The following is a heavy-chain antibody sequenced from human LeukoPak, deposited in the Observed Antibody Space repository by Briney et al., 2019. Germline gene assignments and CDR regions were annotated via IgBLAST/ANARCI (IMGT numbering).Heavy chain of an antibody. CDR2: IKQDGSEK. Sequence: GALRLSCAASGFTFSSYWMSWVRQAPGKGLEWVANIKQDGSEKYYVDSVKGRFTISRDNAKNSLYLQMNSLRAEDTAVYYCAREYGFWSGYPRSTDYWGQGTLVTVSS. V-gene: IGHV3-7*01. D-gene: IGHD3-3*01. J-gene: IGHJ4*02. CDR3: AREYGFWSGYPRSTDY. CDR1: GFTFSSYW.